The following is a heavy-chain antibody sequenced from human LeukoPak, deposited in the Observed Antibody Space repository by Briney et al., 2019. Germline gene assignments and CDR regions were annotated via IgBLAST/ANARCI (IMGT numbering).Heavy chain of an antibody. CDR2: ISGSTGRT. CDR1: GFTFSTYA. J-gene: IGHJ4*02. CDR3: APRVVGSAPFDY. D-gene: IGHD2-15*01. Sequence: GGSLRLSCATSGFTFSTYAMSWVRQAPGKGLEWVSAISGSTGRTYYADSVKGRFTISRDNSKNTLYLQMNNLRAEDTAVYYCAPRVVGSAPFDYWGQGTLVTVSS. V-gene: IGHV3-23*01.